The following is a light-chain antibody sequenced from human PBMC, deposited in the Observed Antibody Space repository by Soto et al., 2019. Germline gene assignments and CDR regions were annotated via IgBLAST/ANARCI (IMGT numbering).Light chain of an antibody. CDR3: IQGLQTPLT. J-gene: IGKJ4*01. CDR2: LGS. CDR1: QSLLHSNGNIY. V-gene: IGKV2-28*01. Sequence: DIVMTQSPLSLPVTPGEPASISCRSTQSLLHSNGNIYLDWYVQKPGQSPQLLIYLGSYRASRVPDRFSGSGSGTDFTLKISRVEAEDVGVYYCIQGLQTPLTFGGGNKVEIK.